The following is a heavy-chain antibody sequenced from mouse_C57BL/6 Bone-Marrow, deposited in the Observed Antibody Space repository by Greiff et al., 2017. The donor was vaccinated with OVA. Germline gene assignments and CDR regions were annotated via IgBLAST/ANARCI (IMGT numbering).Heavy chain of an antibody. CDR2: IYPRSGNT. CDR3: ARDSNYVAWFAY. J-gene: IGHJ3*01. V-gene: IGHV1-81*01. CDR1: GYTFTSYG. D-gene: IGHD2-5*01. Sequence: VQGVESGAELARPGASVKLSCKASGYTFTSYGISWVKQRPGQGLEWIGEIYPRSGNTYYNEKFKGKATLTADKSSSTAYMELRSLTSEDSAVYFCARDSNYVAWFAYWGQGTLVTVSA.